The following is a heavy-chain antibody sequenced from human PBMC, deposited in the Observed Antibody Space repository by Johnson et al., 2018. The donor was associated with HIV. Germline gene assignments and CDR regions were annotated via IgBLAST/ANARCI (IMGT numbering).Heavy chain of an antibody. V-gene: IGHV3-9*01. CDR3: AKEGAAVIHFDI. J-gene: IGHJ3*02. Sequence: VQLVESGGGLVQPGRSLRLSCAASGFTFDDYAMHWVRQAPGKGLEWVSGISWNSGSMGYADSVKGRFTISRDNAKNSLYLQMISLRAEVTALYYCAKEGAAVIHFDIWGQGTMVTVSS. CDR1: GFTFDDYA. D-gene: IGHD6-13*01. CDR2: ISWNSGSM.